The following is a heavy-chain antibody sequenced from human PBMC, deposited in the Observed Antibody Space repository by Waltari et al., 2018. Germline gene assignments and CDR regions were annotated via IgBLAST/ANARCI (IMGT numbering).Heavy chain of an antibody. CDR1: GYSISSAYY. V-gene: IGHV4-38-2*02. D-gene: IGHD2-2*01. CDR2: IYHSGST. J-gene: IGHJ6*02. CDR3: ARDDCSRTSCYFGMDV. Sequence: QVQLQESGPGLVKPSETLSLTCAVSGYSISSAYYWGWIRQPPGKGLEWIGTIYHSGSTYYNPSLKSRVTISVDTSKNQFSLKLSSVTAADTAVYYCARDDCSRTSCYFGMDVWGQGTTVTVSS.